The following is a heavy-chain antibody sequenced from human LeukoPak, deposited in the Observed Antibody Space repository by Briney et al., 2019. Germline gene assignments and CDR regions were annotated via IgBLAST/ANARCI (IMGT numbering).Heavy chain of an antibody. CDR1: GDSISSYY. V-gene: IGHV4-4*09. CDR2: IYTSGST. CDR3: ARLGYLPRIAAAGTSSGRYFDL. J-gene: IGHJ2*01. Sequence: SETLSLTCTVSGDSISSYYWSWIRQPPGRGLEWIGYIYTSGSTNYNPSLKSRVTISVDTSKNQFSLKLSSVTAADTAVYYCARLGYLPRIAAAGTSSGRYFDLWGRGTLVTVSS. D-gene: IGHD6-13*01.